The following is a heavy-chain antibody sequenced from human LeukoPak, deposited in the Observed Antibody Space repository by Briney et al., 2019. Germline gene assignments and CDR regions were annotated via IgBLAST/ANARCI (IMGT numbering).Heavy chain of an antibody. CDR3: AKARIAAAAHDAFDI. CDR1: GFTFSSYG. V-gene: IGHV3-30*18. CDR2: ISYDGSNK. D-gene: IGHD6-13*01. J-gene: IGHJ3*02. Sequence: SGGSLRLSCAASGFTFSSYGMHWVRQAPGKGLEWVAVISYDGSNKYYADSVKGRFTISRDNSKNTLYLQMNSLRAEDTAVYYCAKARIAAAAHDAFDIWGQGTMVTVSS.